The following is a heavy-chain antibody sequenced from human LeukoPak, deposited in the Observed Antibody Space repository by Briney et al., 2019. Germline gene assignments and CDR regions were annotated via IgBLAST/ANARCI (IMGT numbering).Heavy chain of an antibody. D-gene: IGHD4-17*01. CDR2: IGGSGTYA. CDR1: GFSFSSYA. CDR3: GRDPNGDYVGAFEF. Sequence: PGGSLKLSCAASGFSFSSYAMTWVRLTPGKGLEWVASIGGSGTYANYADSVRGRFTISRDNSKDTLYLQLNSLRAEDTAVYYCGRDPNGDYVGAFEFWGQGTLVSVSS. J-gene: IGHJ3*01. V-gene: IGHV3-23*01.